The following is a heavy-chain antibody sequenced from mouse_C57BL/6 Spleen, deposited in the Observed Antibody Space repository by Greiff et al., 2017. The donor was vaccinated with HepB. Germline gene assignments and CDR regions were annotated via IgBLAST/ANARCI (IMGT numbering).Heavy chain of an antibody. CDR3: ERARQLRLREAWFAY. V-gene: IGHV1-55*01. D-gene: IGHD3-2*02. CDR1: GYTFTSYW. J-gene: IGHJ3*01. CDR2: IYPGSGST. Sequence: QVQLQQPGAELVKPGASVKMSCKASGYTFTSYWITWVKQRPGQGLEWIGDIYPGSGSTNYNEKFKSKATLTVDTSSSTAYMQLSSLTSEDSAVYYCERARQLRLREAWFAYWGQGTLVTVSA.